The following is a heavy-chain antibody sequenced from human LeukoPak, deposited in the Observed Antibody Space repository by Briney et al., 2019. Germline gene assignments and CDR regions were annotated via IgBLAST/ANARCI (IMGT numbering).Heavy chain of an antibody. CDR2: INHSGST. J-gene: IGHJ6*03. V-gene: IGHV4-34*01. D-gene: IGHD1-1*01. Sequence: SETLSLTCAVYGGSFSGYYWSWIRQPPGKGLEWIGEINHSGSTNYNPSLKSRVTISVDTSKNQFSLKLSSVTAADTAVYYCARDFRSLENYYYYYYMDVWGKGTTVTVSS. CDR1: GGSFSGYY. CDR3: ARDFRSLENYYYYYYMDV.